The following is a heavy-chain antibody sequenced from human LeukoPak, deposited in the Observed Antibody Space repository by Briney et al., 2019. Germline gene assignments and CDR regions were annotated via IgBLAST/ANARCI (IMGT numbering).Heavy chain of an antibody. J-gene: IGHJ4*02. CDR1: GFTFSSYA. Sequence: SGGSLRLSCAASGFTFSSYAMSWVRQAPGKGLEWVANIMQDGSGKYYVDSVKGRFTISRDNARNSLYLQMNSLRAEDTAVYYCARAFRGGGLFDYWGQGTLVTVSS. CDR2: IMQDGSGK. CDR3: ARAFRGGGLFDY. V-gene: IGHV3-7*01. D-gene: IGHD2-15*01.